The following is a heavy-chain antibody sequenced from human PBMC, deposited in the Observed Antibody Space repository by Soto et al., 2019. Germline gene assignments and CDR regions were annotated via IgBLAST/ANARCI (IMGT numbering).Heavy chain of an antibody. CDR1: GFTFSTFG. CDR3: AKDLQAYRDYDYYCYGLDV. V-gene: IGHV3-30*18. D-gene: IGHD4-17*01. Sequence: QLVESGGGVVPPGASLRLSCAASGFTFSTFGMHWVRQTPGKGLEWVAVISYDGNNKVYADSVKGRFTISRDNFKNTVDLVMNNLKVDDTAVYYCAKDLQAYRDYDYYCYGLDVWGQGATVSVSS. CDR2: ISYDGNNK. J-gene: IGHJ6*02.